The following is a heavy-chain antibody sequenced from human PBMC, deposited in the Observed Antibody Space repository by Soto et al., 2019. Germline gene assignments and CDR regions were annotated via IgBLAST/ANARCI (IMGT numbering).Heavy chain of an antibody. Sequence: GASVKVSCKASGNTVPNYAIPWVRQAPGQRLEWMGRIIPILGIANYAQKFQGRVTITADKSTSTAYMELSSLRSEDTAVYYCASSNWFDPWGQGTLVTVSS. CDR3: ASSNWFDP. CDR1: GNTVPNYA. CDR2: IIPILGIA. J-gene: IGHJ5*02. V-gene: IGHV1-69*04.